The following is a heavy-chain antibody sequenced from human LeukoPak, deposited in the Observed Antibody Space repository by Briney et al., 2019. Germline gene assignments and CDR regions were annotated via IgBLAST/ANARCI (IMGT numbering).Heavy chain of an antibody. CDR1: GGSISSYY. D-gene: IGHD4-17*01. V-gene: IGHV4-4*07. CDR3: ARTYGDYARDYFDY. J-gene: IGHJ4*02. Sequence: PSETLSLTCTVSGGSISSYYWSWIRQPAGKGLEWIGRIYTSGSTNYNPSLKSRVTMSVDTSKNQFSLKLSSVTAADTAVYYCARTYGDYARDYFDYWGQGTLVTVSS. CDR2: IYTSGST.